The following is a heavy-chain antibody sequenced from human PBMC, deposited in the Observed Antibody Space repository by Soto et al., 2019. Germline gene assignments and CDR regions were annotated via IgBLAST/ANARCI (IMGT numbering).Heavy chain of an antibody. CDR3: ARAHYYYGMDV. Sequence: SETLSLTCAVSGGSTSSGGYSWNWIRQPPGKGLEWIGYIYQSGSSYYNPSLTSRVTISIDRSKNQFSLKLSSVTAADTAMYYCARAHYYYGMDVWGQGTTVTVSS. CDR2: IYQSGSS. J-gene: IGHJ6*01. CDR1: GGSTSSGGYS. V-gene: IGHV4-30-2*01.